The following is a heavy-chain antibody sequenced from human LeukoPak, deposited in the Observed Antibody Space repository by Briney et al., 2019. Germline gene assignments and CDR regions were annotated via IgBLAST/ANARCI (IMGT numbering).Heavy chain of an antibody. CDR2: ISSSSSYI. CDR3: ARAGYYDSSGYYYGAFDI. D-gene: IGHD3-22*01. V-gene: IGHV3-21*01. CDR1: GFTFSSYA. Sequence: GGSLRLSCAASGFTFSSYAMSWVRQAPGKGLEWVSSISSSSSYIYYADSVKGRFTISRDNAKNSLYLQMNSLRAEDTAVYYCARAGYYDSSGYYYGAFDIWGQGTMVTVSS. J-gene: IGHJ3*02.